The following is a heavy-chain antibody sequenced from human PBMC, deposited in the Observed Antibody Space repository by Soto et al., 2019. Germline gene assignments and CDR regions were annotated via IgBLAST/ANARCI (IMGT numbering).Heavy chain of an antibody. Sequence: QVQLQESGPGLVKPSGTLSLTCAVSGGSISSTNWWNWVRQPPGKGLEWIGEIDHSGSTNYNPSLKSRVTGSEDKPNNQCSLELSSVTAADTAVYYCVRDSGNGWKDYWGQGTLVTVSS. CDR3: VRDSGNGWKDY. V-gene: IGHV4-4*02. J-gene: IGHJ4*02. CDR2: IDHSGST. D-gene: IGHD6-19*01. CDR1: GGSISSTNW.